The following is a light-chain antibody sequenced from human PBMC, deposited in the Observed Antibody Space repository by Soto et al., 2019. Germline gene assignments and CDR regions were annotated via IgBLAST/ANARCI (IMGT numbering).Light chain of an antibody. CDR1: SSNIGSYY. CDR3: AAWDDSLSGVA. CDR2: SNN. V-gene: IGLV1-47*02. J-gene: IGLJ2*01. Sequence: QSVVTQPPSASGTPGQRVIISCSGGSSNIGSYYVYWYQQLPGTAPKLQIYSNNQRPSGVPDRFSGSKSGTSASRAISGLRSEDEADYYCAAWDDSLSGVAFGGGTKLTVL.